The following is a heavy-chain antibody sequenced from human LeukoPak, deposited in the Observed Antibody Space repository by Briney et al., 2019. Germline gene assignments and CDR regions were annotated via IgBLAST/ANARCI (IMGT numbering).Heavy chain of an antibody. D-gene: IGHD5-18*01. J-gene: IGHJ4*02. CDR1: GGSISSYY. V-gene: IGHV4-59*01. Sequence: SETLSLTCTVSGGSISSYYWSWIWQPPGKGLEWIGHIYYSGSTYYNPSLKSRVTISIDTSKNQFSLRLSSVTAADTAVYYCARGAAGYSYGWGQGTLVTVSS. CDR2: IYYSGST. CDR3: ARGAAGYSYG.